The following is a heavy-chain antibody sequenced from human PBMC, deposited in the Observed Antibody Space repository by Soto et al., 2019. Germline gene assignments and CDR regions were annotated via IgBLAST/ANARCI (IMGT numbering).Heavy chain of an antibody. CDR1: GFTFSSYS. CDR2: ISSSSSYI. CDR3: ARLTSCGSSGYYCD. D-gene: IGHD3-22*01. J-gene: IGHJ4*02. V-gene: IGHV3-21*01. Sequence: EVQLVESGGGLVKPGGSLRLSCAASGFTFSSYSMNWVRQAPGKGLEWVSSISSSSSYIYYADSVKGRFTISRDNAKNSLYLQMNSLTAEDTAVYYCARLTSCGSSGYYCDWGQGTLVTVSS.